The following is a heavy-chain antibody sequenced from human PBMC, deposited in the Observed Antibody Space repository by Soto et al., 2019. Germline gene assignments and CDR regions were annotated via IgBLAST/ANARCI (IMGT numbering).Heavy chain of an antibody. Sequence: ASVKVSCKASGYTFTSYGISWVRQAPGQRLEWMGWISAYNGNTKYSQKFQGRVTITRDTSASTAYMELSSLRSEDTAVYYCARVVTFYYYMDVWGKGTTVTVSS. V-gene: IGHV1-18*01. CDR1: GYTFTSYG. CDR3: ARVVTFYYYMDV. J-gene: IGHJ6*03. CDR2: ISAYNGNT.